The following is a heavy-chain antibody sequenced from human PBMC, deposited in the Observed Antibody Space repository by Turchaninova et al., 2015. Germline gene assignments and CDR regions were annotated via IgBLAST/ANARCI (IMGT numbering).Heavy chain of an antibody. CDR2: TYYSGST. J-gene: IGHJ4*02. CDR1: GGSISSNSYY. CDR3: ARQGATYSFDL. Sequence: QLQLQESGPGLVKPSETLSLTCTVSGGSISSNSYYWGWIRQPPGKGLGWIGITYYSGSTYYNPSLERRVTMALDTAKNQFARKLSSVTAADTAVYYWARQGATYSFDLWGQGTLVTVSS. D-gene: IGHD1-26*01. V-gene: IGHV4-39*07.